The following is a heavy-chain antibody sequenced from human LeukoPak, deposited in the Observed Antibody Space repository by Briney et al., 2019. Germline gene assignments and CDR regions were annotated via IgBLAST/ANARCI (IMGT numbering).Heavy chain of an antibody. D-gene: IGHD1-1*01. CDR1: GFTFSDNY. Sequence: GGSLRLSCAASGFTFSDNYMTWVRQAPGKVLEWLSYISGNGGVIQYADSVKGRFTISRDNAKNLLYLQMDSLRVEDTAIYYCARDPRTVRIWGQGTLVTVSS. CDR3: ARDPRTVRI. V-gene: IGHV3-11*04. CDR2: ISGNGGVI. J-gene: IGHJ4*02.